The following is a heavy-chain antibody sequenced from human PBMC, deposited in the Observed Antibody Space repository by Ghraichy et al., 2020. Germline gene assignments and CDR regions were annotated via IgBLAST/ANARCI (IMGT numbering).Heavy chain of an antibody. Sequence: GGSLRLSCAASGFTFSSYAMSWVRQAPGKGLEWVSAISGSGGSTYYADSVKGRFTISRDNSKNTLYLQMNSLRAEDTAVYYCAPSTPLFGVVTPWGYWGQGTLVTVSS. CDR1: GFTFSSYA. V-gene: IGHV3-23*01. J-gene: IGHJ4*02. CDR2: ISGSGGST. CDR3: APSTPLFGVVTPWGY. D-gene: IGHD3-3*01.